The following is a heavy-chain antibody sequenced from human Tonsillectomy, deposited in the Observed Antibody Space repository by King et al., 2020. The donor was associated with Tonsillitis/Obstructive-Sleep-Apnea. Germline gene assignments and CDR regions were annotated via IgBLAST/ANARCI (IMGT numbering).Heavy chain of an antibody. J-gene: IGHJ6*02. V-gene: IGHV3-30*18. CDR3: TKDARVDGQVPRYYYEMDV. CDR2: ISDDGKNE. Sequence: VQLVESGGGVVQPGRSLRLSCEASGFTFSTYAMHWVRQAPGKGLEWVTLISDDGKNEYYADSVKGRFTISRDTSKHTLSLQMNSLRAEDTAVYYCTKDARVDGQVPRYYYEMDVWGQGTTVTVSS. D-gene: IGHD5-24*01. CDR1: GFTFSTYA.